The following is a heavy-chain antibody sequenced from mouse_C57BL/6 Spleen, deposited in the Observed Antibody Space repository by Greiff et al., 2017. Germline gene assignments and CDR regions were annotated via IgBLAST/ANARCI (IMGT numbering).Heavy chain of an antibody. V-gene: IGHV3-6*01. CDR3: ARDPQPGWFAY. J-gene: IGHJ3*01. CDR2: ISYDGSN. Sequence: EVQLVESGPGLVKPSPSLSLTCSVTGYSITSGYYWNWIRQFPGNKLEWMGYISYDGSNNYNPSLKNRISITRDTSKNQFFLKLNSVTTEDTATYYCARDPQPGWFAYWGQGTLVTVSA. CDR1: GYSITSGYY.